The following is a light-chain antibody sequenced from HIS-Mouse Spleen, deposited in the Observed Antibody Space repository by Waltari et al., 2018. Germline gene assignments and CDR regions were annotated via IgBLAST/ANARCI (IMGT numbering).Light chain of an antibody. CDR3: QQYGSSPYT. CDR1: QSVSSSY. J-gene: IGKJ2*01. CDR2: GAS. V-gene: IGKV3-20*01. Sequence: EIVLTQSPGTLSLSPGERATLSCRASQSVSSSYLAWYQQKPGQAPRLLSYGASSSATGIPDRFSGSGSGTDFTLTISRLEPEDFAVYYCQQYGSSPYTVGQGTKLEIK.